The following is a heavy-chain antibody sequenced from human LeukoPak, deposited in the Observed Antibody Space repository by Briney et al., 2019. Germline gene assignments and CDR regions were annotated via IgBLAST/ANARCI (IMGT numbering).Heavy chain of an antibody. Sequence: GGSLRLSCAASGFNINDYHMCWVRQAPGKGLEWVSGISGGGATFYADSVKGRFTISSDNSRNTLYIQISDLRDEDTAVYYCARWHCGGACQYLDYWGHGTLVTVSS. J-gene: IGHJ4*01. V-gene: IGHV3-53*01. CDR3: ARWHCGGACQYLDY. CDR2: ISGGGAT. CDR1: GFNINDYH. D-gene: IGHD2-21*02.